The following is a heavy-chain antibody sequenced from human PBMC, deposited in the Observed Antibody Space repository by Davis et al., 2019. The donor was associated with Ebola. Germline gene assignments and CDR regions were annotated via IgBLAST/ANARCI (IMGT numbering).Heavy chain of an antibody. CDR3: ARDGPDYYGLDV. CDR1: GYTFSRYY. Sequence: ASVKVSCKASGYTFSRYYIHWVRQAPGQGPEWMGIINPDGGRTSYAHRFEGRVTMTWDTSTSTVYMELRSLRSEDTAVYFCARDGPDYYGLDVWGPGTTVTVSS. V-gene: IGHV1-46*01. J-gene: IGHJ6*02. CDR2: INPDGGRT.